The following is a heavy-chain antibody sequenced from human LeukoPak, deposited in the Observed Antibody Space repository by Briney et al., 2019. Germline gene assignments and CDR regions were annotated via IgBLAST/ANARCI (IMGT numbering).Heavy chain of an antibody. CDR3: ATERGPLSGYDSGGIGD. V-gene: IGHV3-30*02. CDR2: IRYDGSNK. J-gene: IGHJ4*02. Sequence: PGGSLRLSCAASGFTFSSYGMHWVRQAPGKGLEWVAFIRYDGSNKYYADSVKGRFTISRDNSKNTLYLQMNSLRAEDTAVYYCATERGPLSGYDSGGIGDWGQGTLVTVSS. D-gene: IGHD5-12*01. CDR1: GFTFSSYG.